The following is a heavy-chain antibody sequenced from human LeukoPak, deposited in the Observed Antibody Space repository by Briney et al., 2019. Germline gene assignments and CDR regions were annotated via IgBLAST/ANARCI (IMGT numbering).Heavy chain of an antibody. J-gene: IGHJ4*02. Sequence: GGSLRLSCAASGFTFSSYGMHWVRQAPGKGLEWVAFIRYDGSNKYYADSVKGRFTISRDNSKNTLYLQMNSLGAEDTAVYYCAKDEAHNYYGSGVFDYWGQGTLVTVSS. CDR2: IRYDGSNK. V-gene: IGHV3-30*02. CDR1: GFTFSSYG. CDR3: AKDEAHNYYGSGVFDY. D-gene: IGHD3-10*01.